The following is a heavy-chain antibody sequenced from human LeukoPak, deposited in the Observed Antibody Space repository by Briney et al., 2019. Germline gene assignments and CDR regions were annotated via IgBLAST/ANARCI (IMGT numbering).Heavy chain of an antibody. CDR2: IYNSGST. J-gene: IGHJ4*02. CDR3: ARRHVEYSSSSDPYYFDY. V-gene: IGHV4-59*01. Sequence: SETLSLTCTVSGGSISSYYWSWIRQPPGKGLEWIGYIYNSGSTNYNPSLKSRVTISVDTSKNQFSLKLSSVTAADTAVHYCARRHVEYSSSSDPYYFDYWGQGTLVTVSS. CDR1: GGSISSYY. D-gene: IGHD6-6*01.